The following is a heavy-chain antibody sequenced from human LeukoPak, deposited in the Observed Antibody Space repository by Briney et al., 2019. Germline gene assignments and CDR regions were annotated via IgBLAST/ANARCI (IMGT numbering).Heavy chain of an antibody. D-gene: IGHD3-22*01. V-gene: IGHV4-39*01. CDR1: GGSISSGDYS. CDR3: ARRPGYYDSIDS. Sequence: SETLSLTCTVSGGSISSGDYSWSWIRQPPGKGLEWIGRIYYSGSAYYNPSLKSRVTISVDTSKNQFSLKLRSVTAADTAVYYCARRPGYYDSIDSWGQGTLVTVSS. CDR2: IYYSGSA. J-gene: IGHJ4*02.